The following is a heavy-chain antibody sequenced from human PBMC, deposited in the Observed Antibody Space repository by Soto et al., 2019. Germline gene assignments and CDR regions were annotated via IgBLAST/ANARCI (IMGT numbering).Heavy chain of an antibody. V-gene: IGHV4-4*02. J-gene: IGHJ4*02. CDR3: AREGQYSGSLLAYFDY. Sequence: SETLSLTCVVSGGSISSTNWWTWVRQPPGKRLEWIGEIYHNGSPTYSPSLRGRATISVDKSKNQFSLKLSSVTAADTAVYYCAREGQYSGSLLAYFDYWGQGTLVTVSS. CDR1: GGSISSTNW. D-gene: IGHD1-26*01. CDR2: IYHNGSP.